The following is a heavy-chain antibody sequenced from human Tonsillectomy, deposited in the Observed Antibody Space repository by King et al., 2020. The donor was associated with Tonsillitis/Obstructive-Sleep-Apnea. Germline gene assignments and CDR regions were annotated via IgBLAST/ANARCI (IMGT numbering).Heavy chain of an antibody. Sequence: QLQESGPGLVKPSETLSLTCTVSGGSISSSGYYWGWIRQPPGKGLEWIGIIYYSESIYYNPSLKSRVTISVDTSKNQFSLKLTSVTVADTAVYYCARRNIRDESSGYCDYWGQGTLVTVSS. D-gene: IGHD3-22*01. J-gene: IGHJ4*02. CDR1: GGSISSSGYY. CDR3: ARRNIRDESSGYCDY. V-gene: IGHV4-39*01. CDR2: IYYSESI.